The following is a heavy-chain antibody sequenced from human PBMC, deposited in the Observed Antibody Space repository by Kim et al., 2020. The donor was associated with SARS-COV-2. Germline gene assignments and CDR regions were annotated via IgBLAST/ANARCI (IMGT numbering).Heavy chain of an antibody. CDR3: ARSQWLLTNWFDP. D-gene: IGHD3-22*01. J-gene: IGHJ5*02. Sequence: SPSFQGHVTISADKSISTAYLQWSSLKASDTAMYYCARSQWLLTNWFDPWGQGTLVTVSS. V-gene: IGHV5-10-1*01.